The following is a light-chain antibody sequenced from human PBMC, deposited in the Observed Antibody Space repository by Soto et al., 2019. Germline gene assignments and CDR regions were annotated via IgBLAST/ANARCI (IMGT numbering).Light chain of an antibody. Sequence: EMGLTQSPGTLSLSPGERVTLSCRASQSVSSSYLAWYEQKPGQAPRLLIYGASSRATGIPDRFSGSGSGTDFTLTIIRLEPEDFPVYYWQQYDSSPYTFGQGTKLEIK. CDR1: QSVSSSY. CDR3: QQYDSSPYT. J-gene: IGKJ2*01. CDR2: GAS. V-gene: IGKV3-20*01.